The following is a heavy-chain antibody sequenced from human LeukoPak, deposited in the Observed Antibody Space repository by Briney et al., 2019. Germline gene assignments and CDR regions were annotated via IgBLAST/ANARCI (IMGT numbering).Heavy chain of an antibody. CDR3: ARDGVQELGDVEVRYYFDY. Sequence: GGSLRLSCAASGFTFSSYSMNWIRQAPGKGLEWVSSISSSSSYIYYADSVKGRFTISRDNAKNSLYLQMNSLRAEDTAVYYCARDGVQELGDVEVRYYFDYWGQGTLVTVSS. D-gene: IGHD7-27*01. V-gene: IGHV3-21*01. CDR2: ISSSSSYI. J-gene: IGHJ4*02. CDR1: GFTFSSYS.